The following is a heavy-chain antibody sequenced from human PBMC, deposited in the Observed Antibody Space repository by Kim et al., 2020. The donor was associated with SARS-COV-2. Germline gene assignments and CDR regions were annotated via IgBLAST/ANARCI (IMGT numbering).Heavy chain of an antibody. Sequence: SGFTFSSYSMNWVRQAPGKGLEWVSSISSSSSYIYYADSVKGRFTNSRDNAKNSLYLQMNSLRAEDTAVYYCARGRIAVVNWFDPWGQGTLAT. V-gene: IGHV3-21*01. CDR2: ISSSSSYI. D-gene: IGHD6-19*01. CDR1: GFTFSSYS. J-gene: IGHJ5*02. CDR3: ARGRIAVVNWFDP.